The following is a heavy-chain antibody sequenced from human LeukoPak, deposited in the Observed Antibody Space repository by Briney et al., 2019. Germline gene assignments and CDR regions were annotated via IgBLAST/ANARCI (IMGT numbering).Heavy chain of an antibody. CDR2: IWYDGSNK. Sequence: PGGSLRLSCAASGFTFSSYGMHWVRQAPGKGLEWVAVIWYDGSNKYYADSVKGRFTISRDNAKNSLYLQMNSLRAEDTAVYYCARGFSENDYWGQGTLVTVSS. D-gene: IGHD3-3*01. J-gene: IGHJ4*02. V-gene: IGHV3-33*01. CDR1: GFTFSSYG. CDR3: ARGFSENDY.